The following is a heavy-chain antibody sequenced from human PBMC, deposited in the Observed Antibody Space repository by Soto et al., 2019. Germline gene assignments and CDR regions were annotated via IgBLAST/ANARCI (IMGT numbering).Heavy chain of an antibody. Sequence: ASVKVSCKASGSSFTNNDVSSMRQATGQGLEWMGWMNPGSGDTGYAQKFQGRVTMTRDISIATAYMELSSLRSDDTAIYYCARMATFGSLNWFDPWGQGTLVTVSS. D-gene: IGHD3-16*01. CDR3: ARMATFGSLNWFDP. CDR1: GSSFTNND. CDR2: MNPGSGDT. V-gene: IGHV1-8*01. J-gene: IGHJ5*02.